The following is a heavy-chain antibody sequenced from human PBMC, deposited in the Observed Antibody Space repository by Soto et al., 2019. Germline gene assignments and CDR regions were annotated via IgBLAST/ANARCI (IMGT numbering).Heavy chain of an antibody. J-gene: IGHJ4*02. CDR3: ARIRKGDPGDY. CDR2: IYYSGST. CDR1: GGSISSSSYY. V-gene: IGHV4-39*01. Sequence: PSETLSLTCTVSGGSISSSSYYWGWIRQPPGKGLEWIGSIYYSGSTYYNPSLKSRVTISVDTSKNQFSLKLSSVTAADTAVYYCARIRKGDPGDYWGQGTLVTVSS. D-gene: IGHD3-10*01.